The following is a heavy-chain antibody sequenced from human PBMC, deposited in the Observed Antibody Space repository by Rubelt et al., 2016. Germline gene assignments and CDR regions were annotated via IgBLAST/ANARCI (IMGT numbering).Heavy chain of an antibody. D-gene: IGHD2-15*01. J-gene: IGHJ4*02. V-gene: IGHV5-51*01. Sequence: IYPGDSDPRYSPSFQGQVTISADKSISTAYLQWSRLMAPDTAMYYCARRKGDCSGGSCYRGLDYWGQGTLVTVSS. CDR3: ARRKGDCSGGSCYRGLDY. CDR2: IYPGDSDP.